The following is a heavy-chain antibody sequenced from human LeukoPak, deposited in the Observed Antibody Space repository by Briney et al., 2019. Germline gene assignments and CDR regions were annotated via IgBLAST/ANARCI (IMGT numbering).Heavy chain of an antibody. Sequence: SETLSLTCTVSGGSISSSNYYWCWIRQPPGKGLEWIGSIYYSGGTYYNPSLKSRVTISVDTSKNQFSLKVSSVTAADTAVYYCARSYGSGSSAGYWGQGTLVTVSS. V-gene: IGHV4-39*01. CDR2: IYYSGGT. CDR1: GGSISSSNYY. J-gene: IGHJ4*02. D-gene: IGHD3-10*01. CDR3: ARSYGSGSSAGY.